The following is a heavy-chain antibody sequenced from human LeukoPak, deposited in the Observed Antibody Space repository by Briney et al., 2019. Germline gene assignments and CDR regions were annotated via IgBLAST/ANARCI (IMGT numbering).Heavy chain of an antibody. V-gene: IGHV3-53*01. Sequence: GGSLRLSCAASAFTFSSYAMSWVRQAPGKGLEWVSLIYSGGGTYYADSVRGRFTSSRDDSKNTLYLQMNSLRAEDTAVYYCVRRAGGYSHPYDYWGQGTLVTVSS. CDR3: VRRAGGYSHPYDY. J-gene: IGHJ4*02. CDR2: IYSGGGT. D-gene: IGHD4-23*01. CDR1: AFTFSSYA.